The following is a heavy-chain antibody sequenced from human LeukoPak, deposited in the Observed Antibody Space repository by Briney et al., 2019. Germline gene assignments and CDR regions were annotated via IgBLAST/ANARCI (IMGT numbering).Heavy chain of an antibody. D-gene: IGHD2-15*01. CDR1: GFTFSSYA. V-gene: IGHV3-30-3*01. CDR2: ISYDGSNK. J-gene: IGHJ4*02. CDR3: AKVRWPREEGGYFDY. Sequence: GGSLRLSCAASGFTFSSYAMHWVRQAPGKGLEWVAVISYDGSNKYYADSVKGRFTISRDNSKNTLYLQMNSLRAEDTAVYYCAKVRWPREEGGYFDYWGQGTLVTVSS.